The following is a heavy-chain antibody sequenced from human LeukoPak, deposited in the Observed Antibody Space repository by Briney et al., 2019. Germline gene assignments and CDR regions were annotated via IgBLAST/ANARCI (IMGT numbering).Heavy chain of an antibody. Sequence: GGSLRLSCAASGFTFNTYTMNWVRQAPGKGLEWVSYISGSSGIIDYADSVRGRFTISRDNAKNSLYLQMNSLRAEDTAVYYCAREGVITLPALYYFDYWGQGTLVTVSS. D-gene: IGHD3-10*01. J-gene: IGHJ4*02. CDR1: GFTFNTYT. V-gene: IGHV3-48*04. CDR2: ISGSSGII. CDR3: AREGVITLPALYYFDY.